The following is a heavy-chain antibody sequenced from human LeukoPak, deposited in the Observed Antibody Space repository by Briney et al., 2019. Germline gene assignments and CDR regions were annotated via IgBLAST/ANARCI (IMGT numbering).Heavy chain of an antibody. CDR1: GFTFTKFW. D-gene: IGHD3/OR15-3a*01. J-gene: IGHJ4*02. CDR2: INQDGSER. V-gene: IGHV3-7*01. CDR3: ARGLDCTSTSCYLDT. Sequence: PGGSLRLSCAASGFTFTKFWMTWVRPDPGKGLEGVANINQDGSERFYVGSVKGRFTISRDNAKNSLYLQMNSLGAEDTAVYYCARGLDCTSTSCYLDTWGQGTLVTVSS.